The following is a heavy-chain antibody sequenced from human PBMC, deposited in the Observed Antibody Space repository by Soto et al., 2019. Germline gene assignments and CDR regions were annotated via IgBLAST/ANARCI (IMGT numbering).Heavy chain of an antibody. CDR3: ARHSSSWYRDYYGMDV. J-gene: IGHJ6*02. CDR2: IYYSGST. CDR1: GGSISSSSYY. D-gene: IGHD6-13*01. V-gene: IGHV4-39*01. Sequence: KPSETLSLTCTVSGGSISSSSYYWGWIRQPPGKGLEWIGSIYYSGSTYYNPSLKSRVTISVDTSKNQFSLKLSSVTAADTAVYYCARHSSSWYRDYYGMDVWGQGTTVTVSS.